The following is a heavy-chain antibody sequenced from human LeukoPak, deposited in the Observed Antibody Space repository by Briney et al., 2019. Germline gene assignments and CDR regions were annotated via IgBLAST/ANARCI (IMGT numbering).Heavy chain of an antibody. V-gene: IGHV5-51*01. D-gene: IGHD5-18*01. J-gene: IGHJ4*02. CDR2: IYPGDSDT. CDR1: GYSFTRYW. CDR3: ARQMDTAMVISLDY. Sequence: GESPKIYCKCSGYSFTRYWIGWVRQMPGQRQESMGIIYPGDSDTRYSPSFQDQVTISADKSISTAYLQWSSLKASDTAMYYCARQMDTAMVISLDYWGQGTLVTVSS.